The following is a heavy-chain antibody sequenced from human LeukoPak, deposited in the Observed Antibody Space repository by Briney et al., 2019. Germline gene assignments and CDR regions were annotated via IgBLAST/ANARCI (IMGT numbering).Heavy chain of an antibody. D-gene: IGHD5-12*01. CDR3: ARDGSD. J-gene: IGHJ4*02. CDR1: GFRFSSYA. Sequence: GGSLRLACAASGFRFSSYAMSWVRQAPGKGLGWVSAISGSGVSTYYADSVKGRFTISRDNSQNTLYLQMNSLRAEDTAVYYCARDGSDWGQGTLVTVPS. CDR2: ISGSGVST. V-gene: IGHV3-23*01.